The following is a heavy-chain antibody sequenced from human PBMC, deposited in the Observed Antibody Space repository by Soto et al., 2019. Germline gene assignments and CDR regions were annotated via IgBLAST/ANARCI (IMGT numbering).Heavy chain of an antibody. J-gene: IGHJ4*02. CDR2: IDPADSST. Sequence: GESLKISCKGSGYSFTSYYISWVRQMPGKGLEWMGRIDPADSSTNYSPSFQGHVTISADKSIRTAYLQWSSLKASDTAMYYCATTGYYDSNGYLYYWGQGTLVTVSS. CDR3: ATTGYYDSNGYLYY. V-gene: IGHV5-10-1*01. CDR1: GYSFTSYY. D-gene: IGHD3-22*01.